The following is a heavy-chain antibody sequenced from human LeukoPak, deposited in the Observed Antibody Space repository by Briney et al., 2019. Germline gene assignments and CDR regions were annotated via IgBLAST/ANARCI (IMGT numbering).Heavy chain of an antibody. J-gene: IGHJ4*02. V-gene: IGHV4-4*07. Sequence: SETLSLTCTVSGGSISSYYWTWIPQPAGKVLEWIGRNYTRQNPNYNLSLKSQVTMSVDTSKNQFSLKLSSVTAADTAVYYCARGPPAYFDYWGQGTLVTVSS. CDR2: NYTRQNP. CDR1: GGSISSYY. CDR3: ARGPPAYFDY.